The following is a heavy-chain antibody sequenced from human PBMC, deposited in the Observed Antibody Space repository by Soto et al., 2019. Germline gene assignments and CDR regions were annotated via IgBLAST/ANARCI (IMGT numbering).Heavy chain of an antibody. CDR2: ISSSSSYI. Sequence: GGSLRLSCAASGFTFSSYSMNWVRQAPGKGLEWVSSISSSSSYIYYADSVKGRFTISRDNAKNSLYLQMNSLRAEDTAVYYCARDRHGWNYRGLDYWGQGTLVTVSS. CDR3: ARDRHGWNYRGLDY. D-gene: IGHD1-7*01. CDR1: GFTFSSYS. J-gene: IGHJ4*02. V-gene: IGHV3-21*01.